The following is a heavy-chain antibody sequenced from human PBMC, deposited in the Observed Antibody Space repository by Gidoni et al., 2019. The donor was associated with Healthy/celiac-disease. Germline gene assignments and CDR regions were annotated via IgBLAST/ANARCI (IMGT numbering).Heavy chain of an antibody. D-gene: IGHD5-12*01. Sequence: QVQLVQSGAEVKKPGASVKVSCKASGYTFTSYDINWVRQATGQGLEWMGWMNPNSGNTGYAQKFQGRVTMTRNTSISTAYMELSSLRSEDTAVYYCARPTIPAKTYGMDVWGQGTTVTVSS. CDR2: MNPNSGNT. CDR3: ARPTIPAKTYGMDV. V-gene: IGHV1-8*01. J-gene: IGHJ6*02. CDR1: GYTFTSYD.